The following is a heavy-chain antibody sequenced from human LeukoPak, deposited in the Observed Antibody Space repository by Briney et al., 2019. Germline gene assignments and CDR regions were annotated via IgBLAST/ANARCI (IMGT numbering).Heavy chain of an antibody. D-gene: IGHD1-26*01. V-gene: IGHV4-34*01. CDR2: INHSGST. CDR3: ARDRGSYYWFDP. CDR1: GGSFSGYY. J-gene: IGHJ5*02. Sequence: SETLSLTCAVYGGSFSGYYWSWIRQPPGKGLEWIGEINHSGSTNYNPSLKSRVTISGDTSKNQFSLKLSSVTAADTAVYYCARDRGSYYWFDPWGQGTLVTVSS.